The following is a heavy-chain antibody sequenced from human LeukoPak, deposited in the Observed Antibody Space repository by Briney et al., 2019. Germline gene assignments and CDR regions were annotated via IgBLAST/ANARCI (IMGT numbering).Heavy chain of an antibody. V-gene: IGHV4-39*01. CDR1: GGSISRTNYY. CDR2: IYYNGAT. J-gene: IGHJ4*02. CDR3: ARHVRLGELSLGETDY. D-gene: IGHD3-16*02. Sequence: PSETLSLTCTVSGGSISRTNYYWGWIRQPPGEGLDWIGSIYYNGATYYDPSLKRRITVSVDTSKNHFSLELSSVTAADTAVYYCARHVRLGELSLGETDYWGQGTLVTVSS.